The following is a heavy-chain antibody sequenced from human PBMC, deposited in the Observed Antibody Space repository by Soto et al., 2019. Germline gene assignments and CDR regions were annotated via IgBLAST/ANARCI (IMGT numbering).Heavy chain of an antibody. Sequence: ASVKVSCKASGYTFTSYGISWVRQAPGQGLEWMGWISAYNGNTNYAQKLQGRVTMTTDTSTSTACMELRSLRSDDTAVYYCARPDSFLGWFDPWGQGTLVTVSS. CDR3: ARPDSFLGWFDP. CDR1: GYTFTSYG. CDR2: ISAYNGNT. D-gene: IGHD3-3*02. V-gene: IGHV1-18*01. J-gene: IGHJ5*02.